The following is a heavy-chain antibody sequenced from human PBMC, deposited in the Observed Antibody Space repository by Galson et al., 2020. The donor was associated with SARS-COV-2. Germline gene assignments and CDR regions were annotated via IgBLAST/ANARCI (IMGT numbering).Heavy chain of an antibody. D-gene: IGHD5-18*01. CDR2: ISSTGSYI. CDR3: VRTVDTTMITEPFDI. CDR1: GFALSRHS. V-gene: IGHV3-21*01. J-gene: IGHJ3*02. Sequence: GESLKLSCAASGFALSRHSMNWVRQAPGKGLEWVSSISSTGSYIYYGDSVKGRFTISRDNAKNSLYLQMNTLRAEDTAVYYCVRTVDTTMITEPFDIWGQGTMVTVSS.